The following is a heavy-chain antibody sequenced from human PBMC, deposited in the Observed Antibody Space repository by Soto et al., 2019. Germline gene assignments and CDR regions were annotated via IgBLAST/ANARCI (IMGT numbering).Heavy chain of an antibody. J-gene: IGHJ4*02. CDR1: GFSFSYYG. CDR2: ITHDGYNR. CDR3: AKGGSFDI. Sequence: QVQLVESGGSVVQPGGSRRLSCAASGFSFSYYGLHWVRQAPGKGLEWLALITHDGYNRYYADSVKGRFTISRDNSKNTIFLQMNSLKSEDTAVYCCAKGGSFDIWGQGTPVTVSS. V-gene: IGHV3-30*18. D-gene: IGHD6-6*01.